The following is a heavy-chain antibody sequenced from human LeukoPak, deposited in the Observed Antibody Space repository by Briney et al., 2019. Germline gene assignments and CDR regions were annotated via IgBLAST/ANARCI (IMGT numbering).Heavy chain of an antibody. V-gene: IGHV4-34*01. CDR3: AIDPVTRLHYYYGMDV. Sequence: PSEGLTLTCAGYGGSFSGYCWRWIRQPPGEGLEWIGEINHSGSTNSNPSLKSRVTISVDTSKNQFSLKLSSVTAADTAVYYCAIDPVTRLHYYYGMDVWGQGTTVTVSS. D-gene: IGHD4-17*01. J-gene: IGHJ6*02. CDR2: INHSGST. CDR1: GGSFSGYC.